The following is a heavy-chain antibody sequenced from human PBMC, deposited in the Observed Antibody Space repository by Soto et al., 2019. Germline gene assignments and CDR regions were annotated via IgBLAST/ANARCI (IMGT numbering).Heavy chain of an antibody. Sequence: GASVKVSCKASGFTFTSSAMQWVRQARGQRLEWIGWIVVGSGNTNYAQKFQERVTITRDMSTSTAYMELSSLRSEDTAVYYCAADPDITGVDRFDYWGQGTLVTVSS. CDR2: IVVGSGNT. J-gene: IGHJ4*02. V-gene: IGHV1-58*02. CDR3: AADPDITGVDRFDY. CDR1: GFTFTSSA. D-gene: IGHD1-20*01.